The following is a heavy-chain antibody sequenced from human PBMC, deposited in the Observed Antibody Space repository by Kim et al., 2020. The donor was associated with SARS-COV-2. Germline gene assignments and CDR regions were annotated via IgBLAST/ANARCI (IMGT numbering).Heavy chain of an antibody. J-gene: IGHJ3*02. D-gene: IGHD3-16*01. CDR3: VRGLWEDAFDI. V-gene: IGHV4-31*02. Sequence: YYTPSFTSRGVISVDTSKNQFSLKLNSVTAADTAMYYCVRGLWEDAFDIWGQGTMVTVSS.